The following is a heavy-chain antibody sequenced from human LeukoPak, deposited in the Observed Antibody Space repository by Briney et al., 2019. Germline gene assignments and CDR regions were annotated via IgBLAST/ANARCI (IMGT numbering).Heavy chain of an antibody. J-gene: IGHJ4*02. D-gene: IGHD1-26*01. CDR2: IRSKAYGGTT. V-gene: IGHV3-49*03. CDR3: TRDDAGYSGSYFGVYYFDY. Sequence: GGSLRLTCTGSGCTFGEYAMSWFRQAPWKGLEGVGFIRSKAYGGTTEYAASVKGSFTISRDDSKSIAYLQMNSLKTEDTAVYYCTRDDAGYSGSYFGVYYFDYWGQGTLVTVSS. CDR1: GCTFGEYA.